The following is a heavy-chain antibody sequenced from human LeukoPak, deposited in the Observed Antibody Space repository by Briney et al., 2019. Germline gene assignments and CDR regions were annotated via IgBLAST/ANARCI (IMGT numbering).Heavy chain of an antibody. J-gene: IGHJ4*02. V-gene: IGHV4-34*01. D-gene: IGHD3-3*01. Sequence: SETLSLTCAVYGGSFSGYYWSWIRQPPGKGLEWIGEINHSGSTNYNPSLKSRVTISLDTSKNQFSLKLNSVTAADTAVYYCARDRPIFGVVTSDYWGQGTLITVSS. CDR2: INHSGST. CDR3: ARDRPIFGVVTSDY. CDR1: GGSFSGYY.